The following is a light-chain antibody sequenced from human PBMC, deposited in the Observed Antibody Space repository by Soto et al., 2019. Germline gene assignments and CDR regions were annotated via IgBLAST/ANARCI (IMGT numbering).Light chain of an antibody. V-gene: IGKV1-39*01. Sequence: DIQMTQSPSSLSASVGDRVTITCRTSQSITNYLNWYQQKPGKDPKLLIYAASTLQSGGPSRFSGSGSGTDFTLPISSLQPGDFASYYCQQTYTSPLYTFGQGTKLEIK. CDR2: AAS. CDR1: QSITNY. J-gene: IGKJ2*01. CDR3: QQTYTSPLYT.